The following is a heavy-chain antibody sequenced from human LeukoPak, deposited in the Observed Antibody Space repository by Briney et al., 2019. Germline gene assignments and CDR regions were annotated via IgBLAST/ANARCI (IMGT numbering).Heavy chain of an antibody. J-gene: IGHJ4*02. CDR2: IGTAGDT. CDR3: ARQMAPHGNFDY. V-gene: IGHV3-13*01. CDR1: GFTLSNFA. D-gene: IGHD1-26*01. Sequence: GGSLRLSCAASGFTLSNFAMHWVRQATGKGLEWVSAIGTAGDTFYPGSVKGRFTISRENAKNSLYLQMNNLRAEDTAVYYCARQMAPHGNFDYWGQGTLLTVSP.